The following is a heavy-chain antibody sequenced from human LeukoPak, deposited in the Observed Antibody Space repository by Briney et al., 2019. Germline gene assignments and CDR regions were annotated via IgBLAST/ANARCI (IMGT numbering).Heavy chain of an antibody. CDR1: GFIFNTYV. CDR2: IRYDGSNK. J-gene: IGHJ4*02. Sequence: GGSLRLSCAASGFIFNTYVMHWVRQAPGKGLEWLAFIRYDGSNKNYADSVKGRFTISRDNTKNSLYLQMNSLRAEDTAVYYCGRGGYTSSWYWVDWGQGTQVTVSS. V-gene: IGHV3-30*02. CDR3: GRGGYTSSWYWVD. D-gene: IGHD6-13*01.